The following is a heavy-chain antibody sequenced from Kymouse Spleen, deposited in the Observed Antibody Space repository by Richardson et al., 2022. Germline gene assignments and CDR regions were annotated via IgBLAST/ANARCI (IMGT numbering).Heavy chain of an antibody. J-gene: IGHJ4*02. D-gene: IGHD4-17*01. CDR3: AKDTGDYPFDY. Sequence: QVQLVESGGGVVQPGRSLRLSCAASGFTFSSYGMHWVRQAPGKGLEWVAVISYDGSNKYYADSVKGRFTISRDNSKNTLYLQMNSLRAEDTAVYYCAKDTGDYPFDYWGQGTLVTVSS. CDR1: GFTFSSYG. CDR2: ISYDGSNK. V-gene: IGHV3-30*18.